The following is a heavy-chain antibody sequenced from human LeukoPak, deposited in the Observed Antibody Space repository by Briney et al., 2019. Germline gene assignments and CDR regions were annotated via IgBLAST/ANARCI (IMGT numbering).Heavy chain of an antibody. V-gene: IGHV5-51*01. D-gene: IGHD3-22*01. Sequence: GESLKISCKGSGYNFNSFWIGWVRQMPGKGLEWMGIIYPGDSDTRYSPSFQGQVSFSADKSISTAYLQWSSLQASDTAMYYCARHKPDETMTYYFDYWGQGTPVTVSS. CDR3: ARHKPDETMTYYFDY. CDR2: IYPGDSDT. CDR1: GYNFNSFW. J-gene: IGHJ4*02.